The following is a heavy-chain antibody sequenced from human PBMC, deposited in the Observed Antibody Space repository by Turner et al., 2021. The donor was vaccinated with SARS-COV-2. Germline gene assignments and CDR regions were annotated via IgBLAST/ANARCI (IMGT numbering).Heavy chain of an antibody. CDR3: AKGSGYDYTSRFDY. Sequence: EVQLVESGGGLVQPGRSLRLSCAASGFTFDDYAMDWVRQAPGKGWEGVLGISWNSGSIGYADSVKGRFTISRDNAKNSLYLQMNSLRAEDTALYYCAKGSGYDYTSRFDYWGQGTLVTVSS. J-gene: IGHJ4*02. V-gene: IGHV3-9*01. CDR2: ISWNSGSI. CDR1: GFTFDDYA. D-gene: IGHD5-12*01.